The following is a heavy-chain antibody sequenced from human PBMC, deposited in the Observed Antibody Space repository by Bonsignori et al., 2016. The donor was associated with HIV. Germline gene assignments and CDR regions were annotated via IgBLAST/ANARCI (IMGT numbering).Heavy chain of an antibody. J-gene: IGHJ4*02. CDR2: ISYSGST. CDR3: ARDIYDSSGYSLPTDY. D-gene: IGHD3-22*01. Sequence: WIRQPPGKGLEWIGSISYSGSTYYNPSLKSRVTISVDTSKNQFSLKLSSVTAADTAVYYCARDIYDSSGYSLPTDYWGQGTLVTVSS. V-gene: IGHV4-39*07.